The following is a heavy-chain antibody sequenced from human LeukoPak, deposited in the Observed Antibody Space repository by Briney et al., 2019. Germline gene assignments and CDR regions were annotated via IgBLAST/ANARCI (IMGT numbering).Heavy chain of an antibody. J-gene: IGHJ5*02. Sequence: SETLSLTCTVSGGSISSYYWSWIRQPPGKGLEWIGYIYYSGSTNYNPSLKSRVTISVDTSKNQFSLKLSSVTAADTAVYYCARDGGYANWFDPWGQGTLVTVSS. D-gene: IGHD5-12*01. CDR3: ARDGGYANWFDP. V-gene: IGHV4-59*01. CDR1: GGSISSYY. CDR2: IYYSGST.